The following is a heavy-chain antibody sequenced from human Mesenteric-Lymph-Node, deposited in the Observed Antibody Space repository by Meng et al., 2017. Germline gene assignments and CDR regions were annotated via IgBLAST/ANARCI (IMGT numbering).Heavy chain of an antibody. CDR3: ARYSTGPSRIDV. D-gene: IGHD2-8*02. CDR1: GFTFTRFW. Sequence: GESLKISCAASGFTFTRFWMTWVRQAPGKGLEWVANMSPDGSVKNYVDSVKGRFTISRDNAKDSLYLQMNSLRAEDTALYYCARYSTGPSRIDVWGQGTTVTVSS. CDR2: MSPDGSVK. V-gene: IGHV3-7*01. J-gene: IGHJ6*02.